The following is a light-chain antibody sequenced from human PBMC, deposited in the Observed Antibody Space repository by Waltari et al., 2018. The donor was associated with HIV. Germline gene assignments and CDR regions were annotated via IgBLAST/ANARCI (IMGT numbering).Light chain of an antibody. Sequence: QSVLTQPPSASGTPGRRVTISSSGGSSNIATNYVSWFHHLPDTAPKFFIYRNVSRPSGVPDRFSGSKSGTSPSLAISGCRSEDETNYYDTLINWVFGGRTKLTVL. CDR2: RNV. CDR3: TLINWV. CDR1: SSNIATNY. V-gene: IGLV1-47*01. J-gene: IGLJ3*02.